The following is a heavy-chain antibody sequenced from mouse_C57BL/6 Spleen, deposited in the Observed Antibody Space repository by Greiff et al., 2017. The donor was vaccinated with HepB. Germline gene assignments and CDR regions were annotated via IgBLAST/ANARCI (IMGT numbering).Heavy chain of an antibody. CDR2: IDPSDSET. D-gene: IGHD2-4*01. CDR3: AREDDYGGAWFAY. J-gene: IGHJ3*01. Sequence: VQLQQPGAELVRPGSSVKLSCKASGYTFTSYWMHWVKQRPIQGLEWIGNIDPSDSETHYNQKFKDKATLAVDKSSSTAYMQLSSLTSEDSAVYYCAREDDYGGAWFAYWGQGTLVTVSA. CDR1: GYTFTSYW. V-gene: IGHV1-52*01.